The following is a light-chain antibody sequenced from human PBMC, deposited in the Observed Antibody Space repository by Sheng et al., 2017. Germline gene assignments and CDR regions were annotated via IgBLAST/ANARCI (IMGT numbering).Light chain of an antibody. V-gene: IGLV3-1*01. CDR1: KLGDNY. Sequence: SYELTQPPSVSVSPGQTASITCSGDKLGDNYASWYQQKPGQSPVLVIYEDNKRPSGIPERFSGSNSGNTATLTISGTQAMDEADYYCQAWDTRNLLFGGGTQLTVL. J-gene: IGLJ2*01. CDR3: QAWDTRNLL. CDR2: EDN.